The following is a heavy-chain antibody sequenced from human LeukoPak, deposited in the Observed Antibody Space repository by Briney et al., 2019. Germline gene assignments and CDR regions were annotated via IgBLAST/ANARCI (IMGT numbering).Heavy chain of an antibody. CDR3: ARAVEYYDSSGSVMGFDY. J-gene: IGHJ4*02. CDR1: GYTFTGYY. CDR2: INPNSGGT. V-gene: IGHV1-2*04. Sequence: GASMKVSCKASGYTFTGYYMHWVRQAPGQGLEWMGWINPNSGGTNYAQKFQGWVTMTRDTSISTAYMELSRLRSDDTAVYYCARAVEYYDSSGSVMGFDYWGQGTLVTVSS. D-gene: IGHD3-22*01.